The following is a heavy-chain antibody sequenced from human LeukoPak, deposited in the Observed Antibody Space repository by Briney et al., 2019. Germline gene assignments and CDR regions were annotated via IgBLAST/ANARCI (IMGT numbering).Heavy chain of an antibody. Sequence: SETLSLICAVYGGSFSGYYWSWIRQPPGKGLEWIGEINHSGSTNYNPSLKSRVTISVDTSKNRFSLKLSSVTAADTAVYYCARGRIQLWYPWYFDYWGQGTLVTVSS. D-gene: IGHD5-18*01. CDR3: ARGRIQLWYPWYFDY. CDR2: INHSGST. J-gene: IGHJ4*02. CDR1: GGSFSGYY. V-gene: IGHV4-34*01.